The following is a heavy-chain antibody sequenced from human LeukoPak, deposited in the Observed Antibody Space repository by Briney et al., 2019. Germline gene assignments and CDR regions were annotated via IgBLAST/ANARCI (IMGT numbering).Heavy chain of an antibody. CDR3: ARGISPRGSVLRFLEWTSNWFDP. CDR2: IYYSGST. CDR1: GGSFSGYY. D-gene: IGHD3-3*01. Sequence: SETLSLTCAVYGGSFSGYYWSWIRQHPGKGLEWIGYIYYSGSTYYNPSLKSRVTISVDTSKNQFSLKLSSVTAADTAVYYCARGISPRGSVLRFLEWTSNWFDPWGQGTLVTVSS. V-gene: IGHV4-31*11. J-gene: IGHJ5*02.